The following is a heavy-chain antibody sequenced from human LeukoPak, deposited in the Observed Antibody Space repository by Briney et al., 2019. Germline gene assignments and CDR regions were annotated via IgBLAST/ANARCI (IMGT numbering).Heavy chain of an antibody. Sequence: GGSLRLSCAASRCTVSSNHMSWVSQAPGKGLEWVSVIYSGGSTDYADSVKGRFTISRDNLKNTLYLQMNSLRAEDTAVYYCARGPAGYNWGQGTLITFSS. CDR3: ARGPAGYN. CDR2: IYSGGST. CDR1: RCTVSSNH. V-gene: IGHV3-53*01. D-gene: IGHD1-1*01. J-gene: IGHJ4*02.